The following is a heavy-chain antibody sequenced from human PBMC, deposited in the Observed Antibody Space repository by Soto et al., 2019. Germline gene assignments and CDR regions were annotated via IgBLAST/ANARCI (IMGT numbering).Heavy chain of an antibody. CDR3: ARARGTTTAFRYFDWFRSYGMEV. Sequence: SETLSLTRAVYXXSXXXXXWSWIRQPPGKWLEWIGEINHSGSTNYNPSLKSRVTISVDTSNNQFSLKLSYVAAADTAVYYCARARGTTTAFRYFDWFRSYGMEVWGQGTTV. V-gene: IGHV4-34*01. CDR2: INHSGST. D-gene: IGHD3-9*01. CDR1: XXSXXXXX. J-gene: IGHJ6*02.